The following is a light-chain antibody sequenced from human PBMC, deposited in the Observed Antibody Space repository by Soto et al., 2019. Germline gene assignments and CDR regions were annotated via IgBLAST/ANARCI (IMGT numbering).Light chain of an antibody. CDR2: DAS. V-gene: IGKV3-11*01. J-gene: IGKJ2*01. CDR1: QSVSSY. Sequence: EIVLTQSPATLSLSPGERATLSCRASQSVSSYLAWYQHKPGQAPRLLIYDASNRATGIPARFSGSGSGTDFTLTISSLEPEDFAVYSGQQRSNWPHPFGPGTKLEIK. CDR3: QQRSNWPHP.